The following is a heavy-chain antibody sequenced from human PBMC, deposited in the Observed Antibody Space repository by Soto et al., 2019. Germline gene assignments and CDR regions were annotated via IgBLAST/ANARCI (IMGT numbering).Heavy chain of an antibody. D-gene: IGHD6-19*01. CDR3: ARPRLPWYSSGFDY. Sequence: QVQLQESGPGLVKPSETLSLTCTVSGGSVSSGSYYWSWIRQPPGKGLEWIGYIYYSGSTNYNPSLKSRVTISVDTSKNQFSLKLSSVTAADTAVYYCARPRLPWYSSGFDYWGQGTLVTVSS. CDR1: GGSVSSGSYY. J-gene: IGHJ4*02. V-gene: IGHV4-61*01. CDR2: IYYSGST.